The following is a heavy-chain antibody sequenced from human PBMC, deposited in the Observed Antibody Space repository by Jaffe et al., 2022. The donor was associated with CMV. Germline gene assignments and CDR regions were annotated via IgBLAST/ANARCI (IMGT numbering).Heavy chain of an antibody. J-gene: IGHJ6*02. CDR1: GFTFSSYD. V-gene: IGHV3-13*01. D-gene: IGHD4-17*01. CDR3: ARAGPNDGDFYYYGMDV. CDR2: IGTAGDT. Sequence: EVQLVESGGGLVQPGGSLRLSCAASGFTFSSYDMHWVRQATGKGLEWVSAIGTAGDTYYPGSVKGRFTISRENAKNSLYLQMNSLRAGDTAVYYCARAGPNDGDFYYYGMDVWGQGTTVTVSS.